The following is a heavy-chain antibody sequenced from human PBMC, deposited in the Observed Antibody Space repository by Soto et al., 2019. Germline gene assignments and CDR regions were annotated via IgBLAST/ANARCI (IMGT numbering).Heavy chain of an antibody. J-gene: IGHJ4*02. D-gene: IGHD6-19*01. CDR2: INHSGST. CDR3: ARGHSSGWYRY. CDR1: GGSFCGYY. V-gene: IGHV4-34*01. Sequence: SETLSLTCAVYGGSFCGYYWSWIRQPPGKGLEWIGEINHSGSTNYNPSLKSRVTISVDTSKNQFSLKLSSVTAADTAVYYCARGHSSGWYRYWGQGTLVTVSS.